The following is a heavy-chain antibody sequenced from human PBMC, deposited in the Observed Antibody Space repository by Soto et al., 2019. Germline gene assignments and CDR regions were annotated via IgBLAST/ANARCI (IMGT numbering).Heavy chain of an antibody. J-gene: IGHJ5*02. D-gene: IGHD6-13*01. Sequence: EVQLVETGGGLIQPGGSLRLSCAASGFTVSSNYMSWVRQAPGKGLEWVSVIYSGGSTYYADSLKGRFTISRDNSKNTLYVQMTSLRAADTAVYYCARVSSSWGWFDPGGKGTLVTVSS. CDR2: IYSGGST. CDR3: ARVSSSWGWFDP. CDR1: GFTVSSNY. V-gene: IGHV3-53*02.